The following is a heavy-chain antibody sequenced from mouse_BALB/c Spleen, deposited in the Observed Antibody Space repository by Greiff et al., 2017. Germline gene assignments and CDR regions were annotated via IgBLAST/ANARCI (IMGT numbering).Heavy chain of an antibody. V-gene: IGHV1-63*01. J-gene: IGHJ3*01. CDR2: IYPGDGDT. CDR1: GYTFTNYW. CDR3: ARSYRSHSWFAY. D-gene: IGHD2-14*01. Sequence: QVQLKESGAELVRPGTSVKISCKASGYTFTNYWLGWVKQRPGQGLEWIGQIYPGDGDTNYNGKFKGKATLTADKSSSTAYMQLSSLTSEDSAVYFCARSYRSHSWFAYWGQGTLVTVSA.